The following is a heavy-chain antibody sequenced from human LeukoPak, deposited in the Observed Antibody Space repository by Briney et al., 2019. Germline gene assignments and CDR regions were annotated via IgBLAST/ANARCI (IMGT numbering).Heavy chain of an antibody. D-gene: IGHD3-3*01. V-gene: IGHV5-51*01. J-gene: IGHJ5*02. Sequence: GESLKISCKGSGYSFTSYWIGWVRQMPGKGLEWMGIIYPGDSDTRYSPSFQGQVTISADKSISTAYLQWSSLKASDTAMYYCARRRSSITIFGVVIKEFDPWGQGTLVTVSS. CDR3: ARRRSSITIFGVVIKEFDP. CDR1: GYSFTSYW. CDR2: IYPGDSDT.